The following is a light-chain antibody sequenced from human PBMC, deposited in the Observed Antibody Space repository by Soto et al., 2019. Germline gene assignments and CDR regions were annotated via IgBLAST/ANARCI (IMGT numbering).Light chain of an antibody. CDR2: EVR. Sequence: QSVLTQPPSASGSPGQSVTISCTGTSNDIGSYNFVSWYQQHPGKAPKVMLYEVRKRPSGVPDRFSGSKSGNTASLTVSGLQADDEADYYCTSYAGGNILVFGGGTKLTVL. CDR1: SNDIGSYNF. J-gene: IGLJ2*01. V-gene: IGLV2-8*01. CDR3: TSYAGGNILV.